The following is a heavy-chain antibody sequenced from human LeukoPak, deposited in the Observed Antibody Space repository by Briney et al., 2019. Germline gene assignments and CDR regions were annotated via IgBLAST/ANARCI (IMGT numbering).Heavy chain of an antibody. CDR2: ISSSSSYI. Sequence: GGSLRLSCAASGFTFGSYSMNWVRQAPGKGLEWVSSISSSSSYIYYADSVKGRFTISRDNAKNSLYLQMNSLRAEDTAVYYCASGIWSGYYMSGTDYWGQGTLVTVSS. CDR3: ASGIWSGYYMSGTDY. V-gene: IGHV3-21*01. D-gene: IGHD3-3*01. J-gene: IGHJ4*02. CDR1: GFTFGSYS.